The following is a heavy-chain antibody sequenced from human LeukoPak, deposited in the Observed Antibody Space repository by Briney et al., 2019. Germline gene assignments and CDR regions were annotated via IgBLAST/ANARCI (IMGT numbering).Heavy chain of an antibody. D-gene: IGHD3-9*01. V-gene: IGHV3-30*18. Sequence: PGGSLRLSCAASGFTFNSYGMHWVRQAPGKGLEWVAVISYDGSNKYYADSVKGRFTISRDNSKNTLYLQMNSLRAEDTAVYYCAKEGYDILTGTPGYFDYWGQGTLVTVSS. CDR1: GFTFNSYG. CDR2: ISYDGSNK. J-gene: IGHJ4*02. CDR3: AKEGYDILTGTPGYFDY.